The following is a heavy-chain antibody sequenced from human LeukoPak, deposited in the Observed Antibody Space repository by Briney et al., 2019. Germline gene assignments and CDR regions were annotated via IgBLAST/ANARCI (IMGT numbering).Heavy chain of an antibody. CDR1: GGTFSSYA. CDR3: ARDGSGYDRGAFDI. V-gene: IGHV1-69*01. Sequence: SVKVSCKASGGTFSSYAISWVRQAPGQGLEWMGGIIPIFGTANYAQKFQGRVTITADESTSTAYMELSSLRSEDTAVYYCARDGSGYDRGAFDIWGQGAMVTVSS. CDR2: IIPIFGTA. J-gene: IGHJ3*02. D-gene: IGHD5-12*01.